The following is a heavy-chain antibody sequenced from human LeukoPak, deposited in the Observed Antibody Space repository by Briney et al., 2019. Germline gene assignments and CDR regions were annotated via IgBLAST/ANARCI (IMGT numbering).Heavy chain of an antibody. J-gene: IGHJ4*02. V-gene: IGHV1-2*02. CDR3: ARRCSSTSCYFDY. CDR1: GYTFTDYY. CDR2: ITPDSGVT. Sequence: ASVKVSCKASGYTFTDYYLHWVRQAPGQGLEWMGWITPDSGVTKYAQKFQGRVTMTRDTSISTAYMELSRLRSDDTAVYYCARRCSSTSCYFDYWGQGTLVTVSS. D-gene: IGHD2-2*01.